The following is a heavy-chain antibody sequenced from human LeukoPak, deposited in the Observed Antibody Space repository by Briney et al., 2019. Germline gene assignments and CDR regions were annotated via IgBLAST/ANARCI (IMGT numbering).Heavy chain of an antibody. CDR1: GGSISSGNYY. CDR3: ARADTGYHGFDI. CDR2: IYYSGTT. J-gene: IGHJ3*02. D-gene: IGHD5-18*01. Sequence: SETLSLTCTVSGGSISSGNYYCSWIRQHPGKGLEWIGSIYYSGTTSYTPSLKSRVSISVETSKNQFSLRLSSVTAADTAVYYCARADTGYHGFDIWGQGTMVTVSS. V-gene: IGHV4-31*03.